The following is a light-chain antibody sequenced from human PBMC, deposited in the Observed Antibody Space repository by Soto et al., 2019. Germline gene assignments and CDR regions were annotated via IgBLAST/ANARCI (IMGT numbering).Light chain of an antibody. CDR3: CSYAGTVAYV. V-gene: IGLV2-23*02. Sequence: ARNQPVSGNGVHLQWISISCAKTGSDVGAYNLVSWYQQHPGKAPKLIICEVNTRPSGISNRFSGSKSGDTASLTISGLQAEDEADYFCCSYAGTVAYVFGTGTKVTVL. CDR2: EVN. CDR1: GSDVGAYNL. J-gene: IGLJ1*01.